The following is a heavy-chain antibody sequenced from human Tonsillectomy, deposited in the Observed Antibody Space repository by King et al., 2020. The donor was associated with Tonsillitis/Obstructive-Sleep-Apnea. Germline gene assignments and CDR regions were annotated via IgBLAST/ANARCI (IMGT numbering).Heavy chain of an antibody. V-gene: IGHV3-30*04. CDR3: ARPTLHYDFWSGYLY. J-gene: IGHJ4*02. CDR1: GFTFSSYG. Sequence: HVQLVESGGGVVQPGRSLRLSCAASGFTFSSYGMHWVRQAPGKGLEWVAVISNDGSNKNYADSVKGRFTISRDNSKNTLYLQMNSLRAEDTAVYYCARPTLHYDFWSGYLYWGQGILLTVSS. CDR2: ISNDGSNK. D-gene: IGHD3-3*01.